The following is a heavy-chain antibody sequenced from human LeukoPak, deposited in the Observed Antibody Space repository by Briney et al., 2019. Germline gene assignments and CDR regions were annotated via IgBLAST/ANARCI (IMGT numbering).Heavy chain of an antibody. D-gene: IGHD3-10*01. CDR3: ARHVVRGSYGSGSYKHYYYYYGMDV. Sequence: PSETLSLTCTVSGGSNSSYYWSWIRQPPGKGLEWIGYIYYSGSTNYNPSLKSRVTISVDTSKNQFSLKLSSVTAADTAVYYCARHVVRGSYGSGSYKHYYYYYGMDVWGQGTTVTVSS. CDR1: GGSNSSYY. J-gene: IGHJ6*02. CDR2: IYYSGST. V-gene: IGHV4-59*08.